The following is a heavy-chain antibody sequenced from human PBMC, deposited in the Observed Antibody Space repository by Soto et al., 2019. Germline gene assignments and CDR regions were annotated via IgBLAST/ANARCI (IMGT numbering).Heavy chain of an antibody. CDR2: IKVDGSAK. V-gene: IGHV3-7*03. Sequence: GGSLGLSCAASGFTFSNYWMSWVRQAPGKGLEWVANIKVDGSAKYYVDSVKGRFTISRDNAKNSLYLQMNSLRGEDTAVYYCARGHTTSPNWFDPWGQGTLLTVSS. D-gene: IGHD1-1*01. CDR1: GFTFSNYW. J-gene: IGHJ5*02. CDR3: ARGHTTSPNWFDP.